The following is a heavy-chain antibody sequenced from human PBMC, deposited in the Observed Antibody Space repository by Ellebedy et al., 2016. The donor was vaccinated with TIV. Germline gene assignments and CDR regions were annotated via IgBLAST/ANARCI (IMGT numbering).Heavy chain of an antibody. CDR2: INQDGSAK. CDR1: GFTFRNYW. J-gene: IGHJ4*02. Sequence: GESLKISCAASGFTFRNYWMNWVRQAPGKGLEWVANINQDGSAKYYVDSVKGRFTISRDNAKNSLYLQMNSLRGEDTAVYYCARGGVVAGADYWGQGTLVTVSS. V-gene: IGHV3-7*03. CDR3: ARGGVVAGADY. D-gene: IGHD6-19*01.